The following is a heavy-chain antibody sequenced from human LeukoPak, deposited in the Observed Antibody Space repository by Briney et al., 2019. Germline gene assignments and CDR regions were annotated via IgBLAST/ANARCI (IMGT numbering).Heavy chain of an antibody. CDR1: GFSFDDYA. CDR3: AKDGRPDTYGIFDL. D-gene: IGHD1-1*01. J-gene: IGHJ4*01. V-gene: IGHV3-9*01. CDR2: ISWNSGSE. Sequence: TGGSLRLSCAASGFSFDDYAMHWLRQAPGKGLQWVSGISWNSGSEGYADSVKGRFTISRDNAKNSLYLQMNSLRAEDTAFHYCAKDGRPDTYGIFDLWGHGTLVTVSS.